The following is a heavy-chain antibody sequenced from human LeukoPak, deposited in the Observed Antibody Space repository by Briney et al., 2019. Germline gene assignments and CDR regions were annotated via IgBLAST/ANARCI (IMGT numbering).Heavy chain of an antibody. D-gene: IGHD5-18*01. CDR1: GGSLSGYS. V-gene: IGHV4-34*01. Sequence: SETLSLTCAVNGGSLSGYSLNWIRQPPGKGLEWIGEITPGGIANSNPSLKSRVIMSVDTSKNQFSLKLSSVTAADTAVYYCAGSPLTPYSYGYTIDYWGQGTLVTVSS. CDR2: ITPGGIA. CDR3: AGSPLTPYSYGYTIDY. J-gene: IGHJ4*02.